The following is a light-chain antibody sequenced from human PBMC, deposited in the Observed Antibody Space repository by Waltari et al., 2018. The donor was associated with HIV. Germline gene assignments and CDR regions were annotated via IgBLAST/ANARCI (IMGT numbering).Light chain of an antibody. CDR1: SSDVGGYNY. CDR3: SSYTSSSTYVV. V-gene: IGLV2-14*01. Sequence: QSALTQPASVSGSPGQSITISCTCTSSDVGGYNYVSWYQQHPGKAPKRMIYEVSNRPAWVSNRFSGSKAGNTASLTISGLQAEDEADYYCSSYTSSSTYVVFGGGTKLTVL. J-gene: IGLJ2*01. CDR2: EVS.